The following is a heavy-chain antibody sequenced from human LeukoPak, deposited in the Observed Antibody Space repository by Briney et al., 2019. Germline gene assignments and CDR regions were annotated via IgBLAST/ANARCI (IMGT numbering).Heavy chain of an antibody. Sequence: GGSLRLSRALSGFTLSSFEMNWVRPAPGERLEWVSYISGSGSTVYYADSVRGRFTISRDNAKNSLHLQMNSRRAEDTAVYYCASLRVGATLWDWGQGTLVTVSS. D-gene: IGHD1-26*01. CDR2: ISGSGSTV. CDR3: ASLRVGATLWD. V-gene: IGHV3-48*03. CDR1: GFTLSSFE. J-gene: IGHJ4*02.